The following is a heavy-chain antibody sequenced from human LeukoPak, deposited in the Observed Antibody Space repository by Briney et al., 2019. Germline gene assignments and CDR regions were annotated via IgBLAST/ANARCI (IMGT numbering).Heavy chain of an antibody. D-gene: IGHD2-15*01. Sequence: FTFSSYAMSXVRQAPGKGLEWXXXXXGSGGSTYYADSVKGRFTISRDNSKNTLYLQMNSLRAEDTAVYYCAKVMQDCSGGSCYSHWGQGTLVTVSS. CDR2: XXGSGGST. CDR1: FTFSSYA. V-gene: IGHV3-23*01. CDR3: AKVMQDCSGGSCYSH. J-gene: IGHJ4*02.